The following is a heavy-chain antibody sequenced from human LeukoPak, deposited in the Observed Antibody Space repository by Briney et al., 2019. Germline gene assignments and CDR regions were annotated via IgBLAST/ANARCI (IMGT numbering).Heavy chain of an antibody. J-gene: IGHJ4*02. D-gene: IGHD6-19*01. CDR1: GFTLSSYW. V-gene: IGHV3-74*01. CDR2: INSDGRRA. Sequence: GGTLRLSCAASGFTLSSYWMHWVRQAPGKGLVWVSRINSDGRRATYAASVEDRFTISRDNAKNTLYLQMNSLRAEDTAVYYCARGAFQDTSGWYGIDYWGQGTLVTVSS. CDR3: ARGAFQDTSGWYGIDY.